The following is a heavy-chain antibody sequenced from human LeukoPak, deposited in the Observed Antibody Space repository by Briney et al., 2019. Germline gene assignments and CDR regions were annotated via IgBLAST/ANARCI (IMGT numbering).Heavy chain of an antibody. Sequence: ASVKVSCTASGYTFTSYGISWVRQAPGQGLEWMGWISAYNGNTNYAQKLQGRVTMTTDTSTSTAYMELRSLRSDDTAVYYCAREVPIAAAGTDWFDPWGQGTLVTVSS. J-gene: IGHJ5*02. CDR1: GYTFTSYG. CDR3: AREVPIAAAGTDWFDP. V-gene: IGHV1-18*04. D-gene: IGHD6-13*01. CDR2: ISAYNGNT.